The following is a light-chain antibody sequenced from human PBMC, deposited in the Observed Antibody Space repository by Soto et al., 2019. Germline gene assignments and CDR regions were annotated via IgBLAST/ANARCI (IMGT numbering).Light chain of an antibody. CDR2: EVS. V-gene: IGLV2-14*01. J-gene: IGLJ1*01. CDR1: STDVGGYNY. Sequence: QSALTQPASVSGSPGQSITISRTGTSTDVGGYNYVSWYQQHPGKAPKLVIFEVSIRPSGVSIRFSGSKSGNTASLTISGLQTEDEADYSCSSYTSRPTLFVFGSGTKVTVL. CDR3: SSYTSRPTLFV.